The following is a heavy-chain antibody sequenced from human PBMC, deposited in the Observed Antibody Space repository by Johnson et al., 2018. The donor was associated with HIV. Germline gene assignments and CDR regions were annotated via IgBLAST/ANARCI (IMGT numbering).Heavy chain of an antibody. D-gene: IGHD3-16*01. CDR2: ISYDGSNK. V-gene: IGHV3-30*18. Sequence: VQLVESGGGVVRPGESLRLSCAASGFTFNSYGMHWVRQAPGKGLEWVAVISYDGSNKYYVDSVKGRFTISRDNSKNTLSLQMNSLRAEDTAVYYCTKIGALGAFDIWGQGTMVTGSS. J-gene: IGHJ3*02. CDR1: GFTFNSYG. CDR3: TKIGALGAFDI.